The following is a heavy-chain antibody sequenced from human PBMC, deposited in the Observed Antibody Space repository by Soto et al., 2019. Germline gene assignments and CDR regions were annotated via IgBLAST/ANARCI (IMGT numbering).Heavy chain of an antibody. V-gene: IGHV1-69*01. D-gene: IGHD2-2*02. CDR1: GGTFGIYA. J-gene: IGHJ6*02. CDR2: IIPAFGTT. Sequence: QVQLVQSGEAVSKPGSSVKVSCKASGGTFGIYAVGWVRQAPGQGLEWMGGIIPAFGTTKNAQKFQDRVDMTAYESTNTFYMELRGLRFDDTAVYYCARVPRQMLYGPTRNGMDVWGQGTTLIVSS. CDR3: ARVPRQMLYGPTRNGMDV.